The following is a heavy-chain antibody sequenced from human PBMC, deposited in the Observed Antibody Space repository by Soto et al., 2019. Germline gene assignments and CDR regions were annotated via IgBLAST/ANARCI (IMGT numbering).Heavy chain of an antibody. D-gene: IGHD2-21*01. CDR2: IYYSGST. CDR1: GGSISSYY. J-gene: IGHJ4*02. V-gene: IGHV4-59*01. CDR3: KRGGDPYKTGH. Sequence: ASETLSLTCTVSGGSISSYYWSWIRQPPGKGLEWIGYIYYSGSTNYNPSLKSRVTISVDTSKNQFSLKLTSVNTADTAVYYCKRGGDPYKTGHWGQGTLVTVSS.